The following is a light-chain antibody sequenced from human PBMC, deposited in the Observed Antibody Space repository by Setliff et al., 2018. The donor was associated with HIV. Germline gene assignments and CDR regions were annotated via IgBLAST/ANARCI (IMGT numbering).Light chain of an antibody. CDR3: CSYAGSSTYV. V-gene: IGLV2-23*02. CDR1: SSDVGSYDL. CDR2: EVS. J-gene: IGLJ1*01. Sequence: QSALTQPASVSGSPGQAITIPCTGTSSDVGSYDLVSWYQLHPGKAPKLMVYEVSKRPSGVSNRFSGSKSGNTASLTISGLQAEDEADYYCCSYAGSSTYVFGTGTKVTVL.